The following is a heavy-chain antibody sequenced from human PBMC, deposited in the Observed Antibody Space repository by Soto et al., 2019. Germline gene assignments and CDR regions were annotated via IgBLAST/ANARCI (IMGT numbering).Heavy chain of an antibody. Sequence: QSQTLSLTCAISGDSVSSNSAAWNWIRQSPSRGLEWLGRTYYRSKWYNDYAVSVKSRITINPDTSKNQFSLQLNSVTPEDTAVYYCARVRVARYCSGGSCYSLPDDALDIWGQGTMVTVSS. V-gene: IGHV6-1*01. J-gene: IGHJ3*02. CDR1: GDSVSSNSAA. CDR3: ARVRVARYCSGGSCYSLPDDALDI. CDR2: TYYRSKWYN. D-gene: IGHD2-15*01.